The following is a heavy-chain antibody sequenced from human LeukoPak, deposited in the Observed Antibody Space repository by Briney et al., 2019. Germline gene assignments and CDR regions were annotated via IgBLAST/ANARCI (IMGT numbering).Heavy chain of an antibody. CDR3: ASRRPWFDL. V-gene: IGHV4-4*02. CDR1: GGSISSRDW. Sequence: KTSETLSLTCAVSGGSISSRDWWSWVRQPPGKGLEWIGEIYHSGSTNYNPSLKSRITISVDKSKNQFSLKLSSVTAADTAVYYCASRRPWFDLWGQGTLVTVSS. J-gene: IGHJ5*02. CDR2: IYHSGST.